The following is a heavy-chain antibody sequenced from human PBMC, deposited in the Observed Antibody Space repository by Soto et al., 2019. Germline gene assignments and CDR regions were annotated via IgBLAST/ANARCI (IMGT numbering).Heavy chain of an antibody. Sequence: QITLKESGPTLVKPTQTLTLTCAFSGFSLSTSGVGVGWIRQPPGKALEWLALIYWDDDKRYSPSLKSRLTITKDTSKNQVVLTMTNMDPVDKATYYCARYCSSTGCPSYWFDPWGQGTLVTVSS. CDR3: ARYCSSTGCPSYWFDP. CDR2: IYWDDDK. CDR1: GFSLSTSGVG. D-gene: IGHD2-2*01. V-gene: IGHV2-5*02. J-gene: IGHJ5*02.